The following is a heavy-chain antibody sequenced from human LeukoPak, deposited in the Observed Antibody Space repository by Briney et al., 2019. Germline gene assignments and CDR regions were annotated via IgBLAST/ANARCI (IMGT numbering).Heavy chain of an antibody. CDR3: ARGGYPEIGR. J-gene: IGHJ4*02. CDR2: MYTSGGA. V-gene: IGHV4-4*07. Sequence: KPSETLSLTCSVSGGSISGYYWSWIRQPAGKGLEWIGRMYTSGGAYYKPSLRSRVTMSVDTSKNQFSLKLSSVTAADTAVYYCARGGYPEIGRWGQGTLVTVSS. D-gene: IGHD6-13*01. CDR1: GGSISGYY.